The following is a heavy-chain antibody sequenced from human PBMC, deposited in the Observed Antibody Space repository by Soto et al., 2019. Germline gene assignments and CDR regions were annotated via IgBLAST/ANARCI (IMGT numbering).Heavy chain of an antibody. CDR2: IIPIFGTA. V-gene: IGHV1-69*06. D-gene: IGHD3-3*01. CDR1: GVTFSSYA. CDR3: ARDDGFLEWLSQFKDYYYYGMDV. Sequence: GASVRVSCKASGVTFSSYAISWVRQAPGQGLEWMGGIIPIFGTANYAQKLQGRVTITADKSTSTAYMELSSLRSEDTAVYYCARDDGFLEWLSQFKDYYYYGMDVWGQGTTVTVSS. J-gene: IGHJ6*02.